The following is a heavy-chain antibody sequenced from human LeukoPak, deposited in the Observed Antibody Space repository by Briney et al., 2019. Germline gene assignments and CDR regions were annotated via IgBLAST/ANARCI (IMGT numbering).Heavy chain of an antibody. CDR2: IYHSGST. Sequence: PSETLSLTCAVSGYSISSGYYWGWIRQPPGKGLEWIGSIYHSGSTYYNPSLKSRVTISVDTSKNQFSLKLSSVTAADTAVYYCARDQYSSGWYDQDYWRQGTLVTVSS. J-gene: IGHJ4*02. CDR1: GYSISSGYY. D-gene: IGHD6-19*01. CDR3: ARDQYSSGWYDQDY. V-gene: IGHV4-38-2*02.